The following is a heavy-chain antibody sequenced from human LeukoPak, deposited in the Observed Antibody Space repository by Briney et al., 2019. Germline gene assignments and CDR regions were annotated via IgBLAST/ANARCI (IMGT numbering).Heavy chain of an antibody. CDR1: GYTFTSYD. CDR2: MNPNSGNT. D-gene: IGHD1-1*01. J-gene: IGHJ6*03. Sequence: ASVTVSCKASGYTFTSYDINWVRQATGQGLEWMGWMNPNSGNTGYAQKFQGRVTMTRNTSISTAYMELSSLRSEDTAVYYCARRPAYSYYYYYMDVWGKGTTVIVSS. CDR3: ARRPAYSYYYYYMDV. V-gene: IGHV1-8*01.